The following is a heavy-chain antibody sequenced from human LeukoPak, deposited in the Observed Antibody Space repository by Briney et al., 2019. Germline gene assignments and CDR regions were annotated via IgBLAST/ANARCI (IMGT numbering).Heavy chain of an antibody. J-gene: IGHJ4*02. CDR1: GFTFSSNS. CDR3: AREESSATIDY. CDR2: VSTSSITI. V-gene: IGHV3-48*04. Sequence: GGSLRLSCAASGFTFSSNSMNWVRQAPGKGLEWVSYVSTSSITIKYADSVKGRFNISRDNAKNSLYLQMNSLRAEDTAVYYCAREESSATIDYWGQGTLVTVSS.